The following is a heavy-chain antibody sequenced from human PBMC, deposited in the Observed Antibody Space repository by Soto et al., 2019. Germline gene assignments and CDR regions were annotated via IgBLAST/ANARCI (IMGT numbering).Heavy chain of an antibody. D-gene: IGHD3-22*01. V-gene: IGHV1-2*02. Sequence: ASVKVSCKASGYTFTGYFIHWVRQAPGEGLEWMGYINPNIGTAKYAPRFQGRVTITGDTSMRTAYMELSSLRSEDTAVYYCARALFYYDMYYWGQGTLVTVSS. CDR2: INPNIGTA. CDR1: GYTFTGYF. CDR3: ARALFYYDMYY. J-gene: IGHJ4*02.